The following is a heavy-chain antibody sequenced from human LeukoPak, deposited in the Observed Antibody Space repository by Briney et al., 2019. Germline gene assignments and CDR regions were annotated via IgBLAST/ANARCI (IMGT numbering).Heavy chain of an antibody. Sequence: ASVKVSCKASGYTFTSYGISWVRQAPGQGLEWMGWISAYNGNTNYAQKFQGRVTITADKSTSTAYMELSSLRSEDTAVCYCARAKLVDTAMVTLLYWGQGTLVTVSS. CDR1: GYTFTSYG. V-gene: IGHV1-18*01. CDR3: ARAKLVDTAMVTLLY. J-gene: IGHJ4*02. D-gene: IGHD5-18*01. CDR2: ISAYNGNT.